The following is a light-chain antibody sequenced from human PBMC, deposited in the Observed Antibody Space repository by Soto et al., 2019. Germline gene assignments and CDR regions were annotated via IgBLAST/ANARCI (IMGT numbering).Light chain of an antibody. CDR1: QSVSNNY. CDR3: QQHGSWGIT. V-gene: IGKV3-20*01. CDR2: GAS. Sequence: EIVLAQSPCTLSLSPGERATLSCRASQSVSNNYLAWYQQKPGQAPRLLIYGASNRATGIPDRFSGSGSGTDFTLTISRLEPEDFAVYYCQQHGSWGITFGPGTKVDI. J-gene: IGKJ3*01.